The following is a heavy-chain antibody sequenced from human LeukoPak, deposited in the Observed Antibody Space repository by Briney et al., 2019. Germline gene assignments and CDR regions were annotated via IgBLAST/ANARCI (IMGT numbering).Heavy chain of an antibody. CDR2: INERATII. CDR3: VRDLILVWTPGDDFDH. V-gene: IGHV3-74*01. J-gene: IGHJ4*02. CDR1: GFTFSNYW. D-gene: IGHD3-16*01. Sequence: GSLRLSCAASGFTFSNYWMHWVRQAPGKGLEWVSRINERATIISYADSVKGRFTISRENARNTLYLQMNSPTAEDTAVYYCVRDLILVWTPGDDFDHWGQGTLVTVSS.